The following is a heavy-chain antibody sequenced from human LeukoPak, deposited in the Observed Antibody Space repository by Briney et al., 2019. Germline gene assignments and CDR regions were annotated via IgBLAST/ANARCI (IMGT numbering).Heavy chain of an antibody. CDR2: IYTGGTT. CDR3: TKATKWLAFDD. V-gene: IGHV4-59*11. D-gene: IGHD6-19*01. CDR1: GGSTSSHF. J-gene: IGHJ4*02. Sequence: SETLSLTCTVSGGSTSSHFWSWIRQPPPKGLEWIGNIYTGGTTNYNPSLKSGVTISIDTSKNQLSLHLASVTAADTAVYYCTKATKWLAFDDWGRGTLVTVSS.